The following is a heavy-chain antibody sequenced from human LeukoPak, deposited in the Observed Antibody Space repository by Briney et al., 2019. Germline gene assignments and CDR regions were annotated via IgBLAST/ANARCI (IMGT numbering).Heavy chain of an antibody. V-gene: IGHV3-33*06. CDR3: AKDQREATGTYDAFDI. Sequence: GGSLRLSCAASGFTFSGYGMHWVRQAPDKGLEWVAVIWYDGNNKYYADSVKGRFTISRDNSKNTLYLQMNSLRAEDTAVYYCAKDQREATGTYDAFDIWGQGTMVTVSS. CDR1: GFTFSGYG. CDR2: IWYDGNNK. J-gene: IGHJ3*02. D-gene: IGHD5-24*01.